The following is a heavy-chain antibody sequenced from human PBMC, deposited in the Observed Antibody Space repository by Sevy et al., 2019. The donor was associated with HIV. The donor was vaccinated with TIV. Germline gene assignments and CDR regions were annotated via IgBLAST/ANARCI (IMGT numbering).Heavy chain of an antibody. J-gene: IGHJ5*02. CDR1: GFTFSNYP. D-gene: IGHD3-10*01. V-gene: IGHV3-30*04. CDR2: ISYDGNNK. CDR3: ARDAAEGPYGDTFFSNWFDA. Sequence: GGSLRLSCAASGFTFSNYPMYWVRQAPGKGLEWVATISYDGNNKYYADSVQGRFTISRDNSKNTLYLQMNTVRADDTALDYCARDAAEGPYGDTFFSNWFDAWGQGTLVTVSS.